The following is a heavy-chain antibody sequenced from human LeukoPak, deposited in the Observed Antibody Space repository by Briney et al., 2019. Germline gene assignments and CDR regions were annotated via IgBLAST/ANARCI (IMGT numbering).Heavy chain of an antibody. CDR2: INHSGST. V-gene: IGHV4-34*01. Sequence: SETLSLTCAVYGGSFSGYYWSWIRQPPGKGLEWIGEINHSGSTNYNPSLKSRVTISVDTSKNQFSLKLSSVTAADTAVYYCARDSPPHYYDSSGDAFDIWGQGTMVTVSS. J-gene: IGHJ3*02. CDR3: ARDSPPHYYDSSGDAFDI. D-gene: IGHD3-22*01. CDR1: GGSFSGYY.